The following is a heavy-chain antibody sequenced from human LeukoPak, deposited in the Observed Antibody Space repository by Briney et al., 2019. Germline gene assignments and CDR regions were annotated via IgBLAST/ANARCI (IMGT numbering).Heavy chain of an antibody. CDR2: IYYSGST. Sequence: PSETLSLTCTVSGGSISSSSYYWGWIRQPPGKGREWIGSIYYSGSTYYNPSLKGRVTISVDTSKNQFSLKLSSVTAADTAVYYCATAGYCSSTSCYVESEFDYWGQGTLVTVSS. J-gene: IGHJ4*02. D-gene: IGHD2-2*01. CDR3: ATAGYCSSTSCYVESEFDY. V-gene: IGHV4-39*01. CDR1: GGSISSSSYY.